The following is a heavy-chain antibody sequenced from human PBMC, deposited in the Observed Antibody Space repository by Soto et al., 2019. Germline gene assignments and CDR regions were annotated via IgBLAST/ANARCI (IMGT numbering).Heavy chain of an antibody. CDR1: GYTFTSYD. Sequence: ASVKVSCKASGYTFTSYDINWVRQATGQGLEWMGWMNPNSGNTGYAQKFQGRVTVTRNTSISTAYMELSSLRSEDTAVYYCASGGVFFFAAQNNHFDYWGQGTLVTFS. J-gene: IGHJ4*02. V-gene: IGHV1-8*01. D-gene: IGHD1-1*01. CDR3: ASGGVFFFAAQNNHFDY. CDR2: MNPNSGNT.